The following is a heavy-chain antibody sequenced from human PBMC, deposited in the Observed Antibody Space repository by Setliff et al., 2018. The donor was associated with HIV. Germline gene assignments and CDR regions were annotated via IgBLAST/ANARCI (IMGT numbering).Heavy chain of an antibody. CDR1: GGSVSSSSHY. Sequence: PSDTLSLTCSVSGGSVSSSSHYWGWIRQPPGKGLEWIGSIYYSGGTFYQPSLSGRVTISVDSSKNQFFLSLTSVTAADTAVYYCTRREYTWGQGKLVTVSS. J-gene: IGHJ4*02. CDR3: TRREYT. CDR2: IYYSGGT. V-gene: IGHV4-39*01. D-gene: IGHD6-6*01.